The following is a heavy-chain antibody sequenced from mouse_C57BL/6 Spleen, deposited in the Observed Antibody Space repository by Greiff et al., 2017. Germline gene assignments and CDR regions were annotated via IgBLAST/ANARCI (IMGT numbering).Heavy chain of an antibody. V-gene: IGHV1-22*01. CDR3: ARWIMGDRGFDY. J-gene: IGHJ2*01. D-gene: IGHD1-1*02. CDR2: INPNNGGT. Sequence: VQLQQSGPELVKPGASVKMSCKASGYTFTDYNMHWVKQSHGKSLEWIGYINPNNGGTSYNQKFKGKATLTVNKSSSTAYMELRSLTSEDYAVYYCARWIMGDRGFDYWGQGTTLTVSS. CDR1: GYTFTDYN.